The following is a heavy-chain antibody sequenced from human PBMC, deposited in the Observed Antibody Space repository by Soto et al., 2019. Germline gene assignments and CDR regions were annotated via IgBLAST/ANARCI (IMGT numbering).Heavy chain of an antibody. V-gene: IGHV3-23*01. Sequence: SLRLSCAASGFTFSSYAMSWVRQAPGKGLEWVSAISGSGGSTYYADSVKGRFTISRDNSKNTLYLQMNSLRAEVTAVYYCAKERAAAGPGGLDYRGQGTLVTVS. CDR1: GFTFSSYA. CDR3: AKERAAAGPGGLDY. D-gene: IGHD6-13*01. CDR2: ISGSGGST. J-gene: IGHJ4*02.